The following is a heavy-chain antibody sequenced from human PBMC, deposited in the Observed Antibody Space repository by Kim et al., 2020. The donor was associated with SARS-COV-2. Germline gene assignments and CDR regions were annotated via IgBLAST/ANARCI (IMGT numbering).Heavy chain of an antibody. CDR1: GGSFSGYY. CDR3: ARVGSSRGSFHLDP. J-gene: IGHJ5*02. D-gene: IGHD2-15*01. Sequence: SETLSLTCAVYGGSFSGYYWSWIRQPPGKGLEWIGEINHSGSTNYNPSLKSRVTISVDTSKNQFSLKLSSVTAADTAVYYCARVGSSRGSFHLDPWGQGTLVTVSS. CDR2: INHSGST. V-gene: IGHV4-34*01.